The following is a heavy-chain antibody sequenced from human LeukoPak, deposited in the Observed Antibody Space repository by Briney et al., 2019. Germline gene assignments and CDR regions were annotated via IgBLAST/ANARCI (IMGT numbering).Heavy chain of an antibody. V-gene: IGHV3-7*01. CDR1: GFTFSSYW. D-gene: IGHD3-3*01. CDR2: IKQDGSEK. CDR3: ATSMGSIAYDFWSGYYTNSYYYYYGMDV. Sequence: SGGSLRLSCAASGFTFSSYWMSWVRQAPGKGLEWVANIKQDGSEKYYVDSVKGRFTISRDNAKNSLYLQMNSLRAEDTAVYYCATSMGSIAYDFWSGYYTNSYYYYYGMDVWGQGTTVTVSS. J-gene: IGHJ6*02.